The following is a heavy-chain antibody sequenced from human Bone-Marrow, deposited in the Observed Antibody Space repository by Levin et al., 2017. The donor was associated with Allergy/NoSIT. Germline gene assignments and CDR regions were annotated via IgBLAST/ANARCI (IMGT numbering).Heavy chain of an antibody. J-gene: IGHJ3*01. Sequence: GESLKISCEASGYIFTNYLIGWVRQTPGKGLEWIGVIYPSDSDTRYNPSFQGQITISVDKSTNTAHLQWGSLKASDTAIYYCGRQLRDNYYPHDAFGLWGQGTMVTVSS. V-gene: IGHV5-51*01. CDR2: IYPSDSDT. CDR3: GRQLRDNYYPHDAFGL. D-gene: IGHD1-1*01. CDR1: GYIFTNYL.